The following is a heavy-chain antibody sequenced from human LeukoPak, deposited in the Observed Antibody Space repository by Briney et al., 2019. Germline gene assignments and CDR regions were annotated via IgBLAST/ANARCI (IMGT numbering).Heavy chain of an antibody. CDR3: AKEPLDCTNGVCYTGGFDN. J-gene: IGHJ4*02. Sequence: PGGSLRLSCAASGFTFSRYGMHWVRQAPGKGLEWVAFLRYDGSIEYYADSVKGRFTISRDNSENTLYLQMKSLRVEDTAIYYCAKEPLDCTNGVCYTGGFDNWGQGTLVTISS. V-gene: IGHV3-30*02. CDR2: LRYDGSIE. CDR1: GFTFSRYG. D-gene: IGHD2-8*01.